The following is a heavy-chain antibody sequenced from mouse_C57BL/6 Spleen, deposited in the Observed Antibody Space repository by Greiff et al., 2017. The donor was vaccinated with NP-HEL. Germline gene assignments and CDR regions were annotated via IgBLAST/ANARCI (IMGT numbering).Heavy chain of an antibody. CDR3: ARNNYGSSPWWYFDV. CDR1: GFNIKDYY. Sequence: VQLQQSGAELVKPGASVKLSCTASGFNIKDYYMHWVKQRTEQGLEWIGRIDPEDGETKYAPKFQGKATIPADTSSNTAYLQLSSLTSEDTAVDYCARNNYGSSPWWYFDVWGTGTTVTVSS. CDR2: IDPEDGET. D-gene: IGHD1-1*01. V-gene: IGHV14-2*01. J-gene: IGHJ1*03.